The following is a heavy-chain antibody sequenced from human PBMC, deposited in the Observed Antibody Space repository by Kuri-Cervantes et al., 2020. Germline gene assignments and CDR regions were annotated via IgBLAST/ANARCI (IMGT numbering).Heavy chain of an antibody. J-gene: IGHJ4*02. V-gene: IGHV1-46*01. CDR1: GYTFTSYD. CDR3: ARDPARDPIAAAPEYYFDY. Sequence: ASVKVSCKASGYTFTSYDINWVRQAPGQGLEWVGIINPSGGSTSYAQKFQGRVTMTRDTSTSTVYMELSSLRSEDTAVYYCARDPARDPIAAAPEYYFDYWGQGTLVTVSS. CDR2: INPSGGST. D-gene: IGHD6-13*01.